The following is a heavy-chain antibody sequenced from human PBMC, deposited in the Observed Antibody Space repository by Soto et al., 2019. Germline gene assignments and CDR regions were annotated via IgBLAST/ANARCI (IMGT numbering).Heavy chain of an antibody. CDR1: GFTFSSYA. J-gene: IGHJ6*03. Sequence: GESLKISCAASGFTFSSYAMSWVRQAPGKGLEWVSAISGSGGSTYYAGSVKGRFTISRDNSKNTLYLQMNSLRAEDTAVYYCAKDGYCSGGSCYDYYYYYMDVWGKGTTVTVSS. V-gene: IGHV3-23*01. CDR3: AKDGYCSGGSCYDYYYYYMDV. CDR2: ISGSGGST. D-gene: IGHD2-15*01.